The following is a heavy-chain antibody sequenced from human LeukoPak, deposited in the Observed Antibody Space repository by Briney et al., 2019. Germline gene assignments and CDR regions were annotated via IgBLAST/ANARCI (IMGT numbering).Heavy chain of an antibody. CDR2: ISHSGST. D-gene: IGHD2/OR15-2a*01. CDR3: AGHHPRNTVDF. J-gene: IGHJ4*02. CDR1: GGSISSYY. V-gene: IGHV4-59*08. Sequence: SETLSLTCTVSGGSISSYYWSWIRQPAGKGLEWIGYISHSGSTNYSPSLKSRVTISLDTSKNQFSLKLSSVTAADTAVYYCAGHHPRNTVDFWGQGTLVTVSS.